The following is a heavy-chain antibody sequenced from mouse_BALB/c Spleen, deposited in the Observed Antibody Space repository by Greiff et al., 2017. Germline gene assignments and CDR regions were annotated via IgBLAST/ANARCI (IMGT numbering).Heavy chain of an antibody. CDR3: ARHGSLDCYFDV. CDR2: INSNGGST. J-gene: IGHJ1*01. D-gene: IGHD1-1*01. CDR1: GFTFSSYY. V-gene: IGHV5-6-2*01. Sequence: EVQLVESGGGLVKPGGSLKLSCAASGFTFSSYYMSWVRQTPEKRLEWVAAINSNGGSTYYPDTVTGRFTISRDNAKNTLDLQMRSLKSEDTALYYCARHGSLDCYFDVWGAGTTVTVSS.